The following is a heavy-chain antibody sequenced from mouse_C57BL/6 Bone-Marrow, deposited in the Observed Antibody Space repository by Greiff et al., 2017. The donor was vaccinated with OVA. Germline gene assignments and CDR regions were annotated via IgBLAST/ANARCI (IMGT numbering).Heavy chain of an antibody. V-gene: IGHV1-66*01. Sequence: QVHVKQSGPELVKPGASVKISCKASGYSFTSYYIHWVKQRPGQGLEWIGWIYPGSGNTKYNEKFKGKATLTADTSSSTAYMQLSSLTSEDSAVYYCARLRAYYSEFFDYWGQGTTLTVSS. CDR2: IYPGSGNT. D-gene: IGHD2-12*01. CDR1: GYSFTSYY. CDR3: ARLRAYYSEFFDY. J-gene: IGHJ2*01.